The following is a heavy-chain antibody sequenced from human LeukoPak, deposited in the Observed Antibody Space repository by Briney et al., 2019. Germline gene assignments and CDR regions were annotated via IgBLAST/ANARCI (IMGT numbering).Heavy chain of an antibody. Sequence: SETLSLTCTVSGGSISSSYWGWIRQPPGKGLDWIGSVYYSGSTYYNPSLESRVTISVDTSKSRFSLKLSSVTAADTAVYYCAGPVGYCSGSKCYEYFDYWGQGTLVTVSS. CDR1: GGSISSSY. CDR3: AGPVGYCSGSKCYEYFDY. V-gene: IGHV4-39*01. CDR2: VYYSGST. D-gene: IGHD2-2*01. J-gene: IGHJ4*02.